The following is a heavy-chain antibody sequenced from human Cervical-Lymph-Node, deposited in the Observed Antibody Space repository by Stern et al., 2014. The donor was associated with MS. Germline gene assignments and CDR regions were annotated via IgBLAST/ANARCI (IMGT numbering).Heavy chain of an antibody. J-gene: IGHJ4*02. Sequence: EVQLVESGGGLVQPRGSLRLSCAASGFTVSSWYMNWVRQAPGKGLEWVSVLYSGGSTYSADSVNGRFTISRDNSKNTLYLQMNRLRVEDSAVYYCARGSRRDSSTWYPFDYWGQGTLVTVAS. V-gene: IGHV3-66*01. CDR2: LYSGGST. CDR1: GFTVSSWY. CDR3: ARGSRRDSSTWYPFDY. D-gene: IGHD6-13*01.